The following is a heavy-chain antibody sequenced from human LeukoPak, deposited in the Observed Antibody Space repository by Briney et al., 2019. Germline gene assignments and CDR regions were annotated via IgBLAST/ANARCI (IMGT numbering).Heavy chain of an antibody. CDR3: TTEDQLYYYDSSGYYY. D-gene: IGHD3-22*01. J-gene: IGHJ4*02. Sequence: GGSLRLSCAASGFTFSDSAMHWVRQASGRGLEWVGRIRGKGNKYATAYAASVKGRFTISRDDSKNTAFLQMNSLKTEDTAVYYCTTEDQLYYYDSSGYYYWGQGTLVTVSS. V-gene: IGHV3-73*01. CDR2: IRGKGNKYAT. CDR1: GFTFSDSA.